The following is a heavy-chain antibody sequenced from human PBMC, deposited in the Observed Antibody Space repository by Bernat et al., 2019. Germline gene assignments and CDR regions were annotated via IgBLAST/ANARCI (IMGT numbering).Heavy chain of an antibody. CDR3: ARYYGGNSGSAFDI. V-gene: IGHV3-66*01. CDR2: IYSGGNT. J-gene: IGHJ3*02. Sequence: EVQLVESGGGLVQPGGSLRLSCAASGFTVSTNYMSWVRQAPGKGLEWVSVIYSGGNTYYTDSVKGRFTISRDNSKKTLYLQMNSLRADDTAMYYCARYYGGNSGSAFDIWGQGTMVTVSS. CDR1: GFTVSTNY. D-gene: IGHD4-23*01.